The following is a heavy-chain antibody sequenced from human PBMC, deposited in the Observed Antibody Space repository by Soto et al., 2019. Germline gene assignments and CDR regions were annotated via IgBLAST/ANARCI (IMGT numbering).Heavy chain of an antibody. CDR1: GFTFSDHY. J-gene: IGHJ2*01. CDR3: ARGRVPSWYFDL. V-gene: IGHV3-72*01. Sequence: HPGGSLRLSCAASGFTFSDHYMDWVRQAPGKGLEWVGRTRNKANSYTTEYAASVKGRFTISRDDSKNSLYLQMNSLKTEDTAVYYCARGRVPSWYFDLWGRGTLVTVSS. CDR2: TRNKANSYTT.